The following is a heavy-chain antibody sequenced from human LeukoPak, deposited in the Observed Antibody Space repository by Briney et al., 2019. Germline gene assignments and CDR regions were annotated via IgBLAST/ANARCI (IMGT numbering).Heavy chain of an antibody. D-gene: IGHD3-10*01. CDR2: ISYDGSNK. CDR3: ARDYGENYYGMDV. Sequence: GGSLRLSCAASGFIFSSYGMHWVRQAPGKGLEWVAVISYDGSNKYYADSVKGRFTISRDNSKNTLYLQMNSLRAEDTAVYYCARDYGENYYGMDVWGQGTTVTVSS. J-gene: IGHJ6*02. V-gene: IGHV3-30*03. CDR1: GFIFSSYG.